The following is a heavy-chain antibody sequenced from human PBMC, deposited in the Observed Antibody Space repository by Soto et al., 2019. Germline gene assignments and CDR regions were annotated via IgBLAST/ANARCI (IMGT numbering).Heavy chain of an antibody. V-gene: IGHV4-59*01. CDR2: IYYSGST. D-gene: IGHD3-22*01. CDR1: GGSISSYY. J-gene: IGHJ5*02. CDR3: ARVTYYYDSSGYYYINWFDP. Sequence: SETLSLSCAISGGSISSYYWSWIRQPPGKGLEWIGYIYYSGSTNYNPSLKSRVTISVDTSKNQFSLKLSSVTAADTAVYYCARVTYYYDSSGYYYINWFDPWGQGTLVTVSS.